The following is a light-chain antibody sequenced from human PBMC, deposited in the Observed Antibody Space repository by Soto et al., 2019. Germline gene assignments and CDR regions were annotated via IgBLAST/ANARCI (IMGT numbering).Light chain of an antibody. CDR3: SPFAGSPVV. V-gene: IGLV2-8*01. J-gene: IGLJ2*01. CDR2: DVS. CDR1: SSDVGEENY. Sequence: QSALTQPPSASGSPGQSVTITCSGTSSDVGEENYVSWYQQHPGKVPTLILYDVSKRPSGVPDRFSGSRSGNTASLTVSGLQAEDEADYYCSPFAGSPVVFGGGTQLTVL.